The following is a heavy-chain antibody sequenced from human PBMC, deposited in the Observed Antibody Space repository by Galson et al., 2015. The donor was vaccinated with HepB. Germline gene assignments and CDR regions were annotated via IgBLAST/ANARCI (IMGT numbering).Heavy chain of an antibody. CDR1: GFTFSNAW. V-gene: IGHV3-15*01. Sequence: SLRLSCAASGFTFSNAWMSWVRQAPGKGLEWVGRIKSKTDGGTTDYAAPVKGRFTISRDDSKNTLYLQMNSLKTEDTAVYYCTTDHSGSYFFDYWGQGTLVTVSS. CDR2: IKSKTDGGTT. J-gene: IGHJ4*02. D-gene: IGHD1-26*01. CDR3: TTDHSGSYFFDY.